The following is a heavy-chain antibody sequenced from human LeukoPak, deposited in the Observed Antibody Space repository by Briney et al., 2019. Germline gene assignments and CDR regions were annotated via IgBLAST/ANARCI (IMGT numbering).Heavy chain of an antibody. V-gene: IGHV3-66*01. CDR3: ARSSGSYRNTEYFQH. D-gene: IGHD1-26*01. CDR1: GFTFSNAW. CDR2: IYSGGST. Sequence: PGGSLRLSCAASGFTFSNAWMSWVRQAPGKGLEWVSVIYSGGSTYYADSVKGRFTISRDNSKNTLYLQMNSLRAEDTAVYYCARSSGSYRNTEYFQHWGQGTLVTVSS. J-gene: IGHJ1*01.